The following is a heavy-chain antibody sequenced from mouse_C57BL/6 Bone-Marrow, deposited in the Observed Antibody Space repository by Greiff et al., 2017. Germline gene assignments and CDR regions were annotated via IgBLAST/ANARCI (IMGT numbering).Heavy chain of an antibody. CDR2: IHPNSGST. D-gene: IGHD2-4*01. V-gene: IGHV1-64*01. CDR3: ARDYDYDGLFAY. Sequence: QVQLQQPGAELVKPGASVKLSCKASGYTFTSYWMHWVKQRPGQGLEWIGMIHPNSGSTNYNEKFKSKATLTVDKYSRTAYMQLSSLTSEDSAVYYGARDYDYDGLFAYWGQGTLVTVSA. J-gene: IGHJ3*01. CDR1: GYTFTSYW.